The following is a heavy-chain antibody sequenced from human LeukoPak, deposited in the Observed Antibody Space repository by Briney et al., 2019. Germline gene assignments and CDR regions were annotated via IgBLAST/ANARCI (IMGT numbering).Heavy chain of an antibody. Sequence: GASVEVSCKASGYTFTSYGISWVRQAPGQGLEWMGWISGYTGNTKYAQKLQGRVTMTTDTSASTAYMDLRSLRSDDTAMYYCARTKGSTSYFDSWGQGTLVTVSS. CDR2: ISGYTGNT. V-gene: IGHV1-18*01. D-gene: IGHD2-2*01. CDR3: ARTKGSTSYFDS. J-gene: IGHJ4*02. CDR1: GYTFTSYG.